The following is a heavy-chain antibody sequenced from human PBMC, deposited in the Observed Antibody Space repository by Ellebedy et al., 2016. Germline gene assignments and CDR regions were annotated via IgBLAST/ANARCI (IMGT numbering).Heavy chain of an antibody. Sequence: GGSLRLSCAASGFTFSGFAMSWVRQAPGKGLEWVSNISSAGSPNYADSVRGRFTISRDSSKDTLYLEMDSLRADDTAIYYCAKCRHSTGCLLDSWGQGTLVTVSS. CDR1: GFTFSGFA. D-gene: IGHD6-19*01. J-gene: IGHJ4*02. CDR2: ISSAGSP. V-gene: IGHV3-23*01. CDR3: AKCRHSTGCLLDS.